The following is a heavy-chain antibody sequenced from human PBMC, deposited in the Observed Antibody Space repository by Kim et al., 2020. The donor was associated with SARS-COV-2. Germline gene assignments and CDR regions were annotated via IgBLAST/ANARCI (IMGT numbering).Heavy chain of an antibody. CDR2: ISYDGSNK. CDR1: GFTFSSYA. V-gene: IGHV3-30*04. CDR3: ARDPFTYYYDSSGYKSDAFDI. Sequence: GGSLRLSCAASGFTFSSYAMHWVRQAPGKGLEWVAVISYDGSNKYYADSVKGRFTISRDNSKNTLYLQMNSLRAEDTAVYYCARDPFTYYYDSSGYKSDAFDIWGQGTMVTVSS. D-gene: IGHD3-22*01. J-gene: IGHJ3*02.